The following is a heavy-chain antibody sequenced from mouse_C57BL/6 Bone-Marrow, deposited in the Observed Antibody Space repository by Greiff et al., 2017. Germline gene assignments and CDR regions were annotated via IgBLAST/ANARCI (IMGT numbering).Heavy chain of an antibody. CDR3: AKDLPPMDYASDY. CDR2: FHPYNDDP. D-gene: IGHD5-1*01. CDR1: GYTFTTYP. V-gene: IGHV1-47*01. J-gene: IGHJ4*01. Sequence: QVQLQQSGAELVKPGASVKMSCKASGYTFTTYPIEWMKQNHGKSLEWIGNFHPYNDDPKYNEKFKGKATLTVEKSSSTVYLMLSRLTSDDSSVYYCAKDLPPMDYASDYLGQGTSVTVSS.